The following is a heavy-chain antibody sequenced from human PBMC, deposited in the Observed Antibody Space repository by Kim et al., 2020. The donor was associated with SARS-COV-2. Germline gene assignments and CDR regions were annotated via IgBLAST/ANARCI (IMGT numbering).Heavy chain of an antibody. CDR3: VREPAN. J-gene: IGHJ4*02. Sequence: SDGSSMGYADSVTGRFSISRDNAKKSLSLQINSRTPEDTAVYYCVREPANWGQGTLVTVSS. CDR2: SDGSSM. V-gene: IGHV3-11*01.